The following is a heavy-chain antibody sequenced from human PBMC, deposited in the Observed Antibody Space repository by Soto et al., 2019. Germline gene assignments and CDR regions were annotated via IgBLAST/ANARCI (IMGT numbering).Heavy chain of an antibody. V-gene: IGHV6-1*01. Sequence: PSQTLSLTCAISGDSVSSNSAAWNWIRQSPSRGLEWLGRTYYRSKWYNDYAVSVKSRITINPDTSKNQFSLQLNSVTPEDTAVYYCARVGPPAAGTGKYYYYYGMDVWGQGTTVTVS. CDR3: ARVGPPAAGTGKYYYYYGMDV. J-gene: IGHJ6*02. D-gene: IGHD6-13*01. CDR1: GDSVSSNSAA. CDR2: TYYRSKWYN.